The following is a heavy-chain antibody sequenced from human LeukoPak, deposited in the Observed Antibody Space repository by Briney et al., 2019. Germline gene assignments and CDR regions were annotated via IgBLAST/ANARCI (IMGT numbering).Heavy chain of an antibody. J-gene: IGHJ4*02. CDR2: INPNSGGT. Sequence: ASVKVSCKASGYTFTGYYMHWVRQAPGQGLEWMGWINPNSGGTNYAQKFQGRVTMTRDTSISTAYMGLSRLRSDDTAVYYCARSCGSSTSCLDYWGQGTLVTVSS. D-gene: IGHD2-2*01. V-gene: IGHV1-2*02. CDR1: GYTFTGYY. CDR3: ARSCGSSTSCLDY.